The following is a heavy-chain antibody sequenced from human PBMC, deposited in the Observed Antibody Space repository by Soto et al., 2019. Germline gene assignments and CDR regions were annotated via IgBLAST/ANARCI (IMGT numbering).Heavy chain of an antibody. CDR2: ISGSGGST. J-gene: IGHJ4*01. Sequence: GGSLRLSCAASGFTFSSYAMSWVRQAPGKGLEWVSAISGSGGSTYYADSVKGRFTISRDNSKNTLYLQMNSLRAEDTAVYYCSKGLEITMIGSRVDYWGHGTLVTVSS. D-gene: IGHD3-22*01. CDR1: GFTFSSYA. V-gene: IGHV3-23*01. CDR3: SKGLEITMIGSRVDY.